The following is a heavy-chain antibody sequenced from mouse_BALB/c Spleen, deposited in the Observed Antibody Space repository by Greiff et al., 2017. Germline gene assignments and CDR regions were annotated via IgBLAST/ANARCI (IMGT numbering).Heavy chain of an antibody. CDR3: ARGSYPHYFDY. D-gene: IGHD1-1*01. Sequence: EVKLMESGPGLVKPSQTVSLTCTVTGISITTGNYRWSWIRQFPGNKLEWIGYIYYSGTITYNPSLTSRTTITRDTSKNQFFLEMNSLTAEDTATYYCARGSYPHYFDYWGQGTTLTVSS. CDR1: GISITTGNYR. CDR2: IYYSGTI. J-gene: IGHJ2*01. V-gene: IGHV3-5*02.